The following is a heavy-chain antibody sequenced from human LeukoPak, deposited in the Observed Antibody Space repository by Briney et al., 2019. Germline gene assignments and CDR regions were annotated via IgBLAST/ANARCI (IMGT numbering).Heavy chain of an antibody. D-gene: IGHD2-15*01. Sequence: GASVKVSCKASGYTFTGYYMHWVRQAPGQGLEWMGWINPNSGGTNYAQKFQGRVTMTRDTSISTAYMEPSRLRSDDTAVYYCARPDEVAPLAGFDYWGQGTLVTVSS. V-gene: IGHV1-2*02. CDR3: ARPDEVAPLAGFDY. CDR2: INPNSGGT. J-gene: IGHJ4*02. CDR1: GYTFTGYY.